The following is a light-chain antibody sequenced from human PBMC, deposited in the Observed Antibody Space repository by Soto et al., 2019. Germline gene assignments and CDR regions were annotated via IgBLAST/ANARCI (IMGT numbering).Light chain of an antibody. CDR1: SSDVGGYDY. CDR3: SSYSLSTAYL. CDR2: EVS. V-gene: IGLV2-14*01. Sequence: QSALTQPACVSGSPGQSITISCTGTSSDVGGYDYVSWYQIHPGKAPKLMVFEVSNRPSGVSYRFSGSKSGNTASLTISGLQAEDEADYFCSSYSLSTAYLFGTGTKVTVL. J-gene: IGLJ1*01.